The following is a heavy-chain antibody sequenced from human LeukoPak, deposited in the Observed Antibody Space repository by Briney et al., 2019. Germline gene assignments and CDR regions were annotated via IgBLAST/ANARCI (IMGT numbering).Heavy chain of an antibody. D-gene: IGHD3-9*01. CDR2: ISSSGSTI. J-gene: IGHJ6*02. CDR3: ARGGYFDWFGYYGMDV. Sequence: GGSLRLSCSASGFTFSDYYMSWIRQAPGKGLEWVSYISSSGSTIYYADSVKGRFTISRDNAKNSLYLQMNSLRAEDTAVYYCARGGYFDWFGYYGMDVWGQGTTVTVSS. CDR1: GFTFSDYY. V-gene: IGHV3-11*01.